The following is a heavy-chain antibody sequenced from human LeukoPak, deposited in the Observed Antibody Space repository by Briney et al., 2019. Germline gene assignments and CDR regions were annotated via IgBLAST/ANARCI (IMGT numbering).Heavy chain of an antibody. CDR2: ISENSGDI. J-gene: IGHJ4*02. CDR1: GFTFGASY. V-gene: IGHV3-11*06. D-gene: IGHD3-22*01. CDR3: AKAMGYYDSSGYYYNRDY. Sequence: GGSLRLSCVASGFTFGASYMTWVRQPPGKGLEWLSYISENSGDINYADSVKGRFTVSRDNAKNSLYLQMNSLRVEDTAVYYCAKAMGYYDSSGYYYNRDYWGQGTLVTVSS.